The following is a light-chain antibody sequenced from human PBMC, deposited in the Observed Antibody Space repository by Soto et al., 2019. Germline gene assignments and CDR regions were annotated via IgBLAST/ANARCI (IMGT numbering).Light chain of an antibody. J-gene: IGKJ1*01. CDR2: WAS. Sequence: DIVMTQSPDSLAVSLGERATINCKSSQTVLYSSNNKNYLAWYQHKPGQPPKLLISWASTRESGVPDRFSGSGSGTEFTLTISSLQAEDVAVYYCQQYYCTPGTFGQGTKVEIK. CDR1: QTVLYSSNNKNY. V-gene: IGKV4-1*01. CDR3: QQYYCTPGT.